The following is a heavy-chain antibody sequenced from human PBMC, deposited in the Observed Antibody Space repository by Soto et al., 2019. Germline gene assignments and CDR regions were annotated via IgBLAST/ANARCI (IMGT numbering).Heavy chain of an antibody. CDR2: IWYDGSNK. V-gene: IGHV3-33*01. Sequence: GGSLRLSCAASGFTFSSYGMHWVRQAPGKGLEWVAVIWYDGSNKYYADSVKGRFTISRDNSKNTLYLQMNSLRAEDTAVYYCARDQEVVRGVNQHHYYYYYGMDVWGQGTTVTVSS. CDR3: ARDQEVVRGVNQHHYYYYYGMDV. J-gene: IGHJ6*02. D-gene: IGHD3-10*01. CDR1: GFTFSSYG.